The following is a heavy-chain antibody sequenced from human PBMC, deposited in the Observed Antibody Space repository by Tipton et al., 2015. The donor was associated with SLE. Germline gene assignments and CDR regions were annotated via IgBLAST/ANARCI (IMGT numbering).Heavy chain of an antibody. Sequence: TLSLTCAVYGGSFSDYYWSWVRQPPGKGLEWIGEINHSGSTKYNPSLKSRVTISVDTSKNQFSLKLSSLTAADTAVYYCAREEAAHWDYYYGMDVWGQGTTVTVSS. CDR3: AREEAAHWDYYYGMDV. V-gene: IGHV4-34*09. CDR2: INHSGST. D-gene: IGHD7-27*01. J-gene: IGHJ6*02. CDR1: GGSFSDYY.